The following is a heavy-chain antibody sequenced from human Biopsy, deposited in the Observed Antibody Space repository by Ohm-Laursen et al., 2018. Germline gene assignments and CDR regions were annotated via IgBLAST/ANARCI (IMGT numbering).Heavy chain of an antibody. V-gene: IGHV3-33*06. CDR2: IWYDGTNK. J-gene: IGHJ6*02. CDR3: AKVHDSGYYYYSMDV. Sequence: SLRLSCSASGFSFSNYGMHWVRQAPGRGLEWVAVIWYDGTNKYYAESVEGRFTISRDNSKNMVYLQMGSLTVEDTAVYYCAKVHDSGYYYYSMDVWGQGTTVTVSS. D-gene: IGHD3-16*01. CDR1: GFSFSNYG.